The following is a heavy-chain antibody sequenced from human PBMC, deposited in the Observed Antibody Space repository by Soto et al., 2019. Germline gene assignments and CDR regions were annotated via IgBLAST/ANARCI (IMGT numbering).Heavy chain of an antibody. J-gene: IGHJ6*02. Sequence: SLRLSCAASGFTFSSYGMHWVRQAPGKGLEGVAVIWYDGSNKYYADSVRGRFTISRDNSKNTLYLQMNSLRAEDTAVYYCARDPIVVVPAAISNYYYGMDVWGQGTTVTVSS. CDR1: GFTFSSYG. CDR2: IWYDGSNK. D-gene: IGHD2-2*02. CDR3: ARDPIVVVPAAISNYYYGMDV. V-gene: IGHV3-33*01.